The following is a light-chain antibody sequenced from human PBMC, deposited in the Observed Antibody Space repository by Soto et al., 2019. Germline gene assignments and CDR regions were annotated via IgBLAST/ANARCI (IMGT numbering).Light chain of an antibody. V-gene: IGKV3-20*01. CDR2: GIS. J-gene: IGKJ1*01. CDR3: QQYDSSPRT. Sequence: ETVMTQSPGTLSLSPGARAPLSWRASQSVSSNYFAWYQQKPGQAPRLLIYGISSRPTGIPDRFSGSGSGTDFTLTINRLEPEDFAVYYCQQYDSSPRTFGQGTKVDI. CDR1: QSVSSNY.